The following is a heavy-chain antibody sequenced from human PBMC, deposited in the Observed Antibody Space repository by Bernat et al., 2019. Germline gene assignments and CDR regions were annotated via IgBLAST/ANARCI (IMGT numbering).Heavy chain of an antibody. CDR3: AKGRERPRYYYGMDV. D-gene: IGHD1-1*01. CDR1: EFTFSSYA. CDR2: ISYDGSNK. J-gene: IGHJ6*02. Sequence: QVQLVESGGGVVQPGRSLRLSCAASEFTFSSYAMDWVRQAPGKGLEWVAVISYDGSNKYYADSVKGRFTISRDNSKNTLYLQMNSLRAEDTAVYYCAKGRERPRYYYGMDVWGQGTTVTVSS. V-gene: IGHV3-30*04.